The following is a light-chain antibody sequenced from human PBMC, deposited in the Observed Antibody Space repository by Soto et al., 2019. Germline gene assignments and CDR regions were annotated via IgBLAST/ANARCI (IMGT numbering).Light chain of an antibody. CDR2: EVT. J-gene: IGLJ1*01. Sequence: SCTGTSSDIGDYFYVSWYQQHPGKVPKLIIYEVTNRPSGVTSRFSGSKSENTASLTISGLQAEDEADYYCSSYSATNTLVFGSGTKVTVL. CDR1: SSDIGDYFY. CDR3: SSYSATNTLV. V-gene: IGLV2-14*01.